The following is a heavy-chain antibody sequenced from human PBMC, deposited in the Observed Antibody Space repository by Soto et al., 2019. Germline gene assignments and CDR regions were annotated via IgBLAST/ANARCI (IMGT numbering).Heavy chain of an antibody. V-gene: IGHV1-8*01. CDR2: VNTHSGNT. CDR3: ARTSAILPDDDS. Sequence: QVQLEQSGAEVKKPGASVKVSCMASGYSFAHFDINWVRQATGQWLEWMGWVNTHSGNTCYAQKCQGRVTMSRDTSISTAYMELNSLGPEATAIYYCARTSAILPDDDSWGQGTLVPVSS. J-gene: IGHJ4*02. CDR1: GYSFAHFD. D-gene: IGHD2-2*01.